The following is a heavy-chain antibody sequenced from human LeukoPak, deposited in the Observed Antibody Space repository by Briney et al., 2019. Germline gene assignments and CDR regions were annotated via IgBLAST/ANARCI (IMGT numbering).Heavy chain of an antibody. Sequence: ASVKVSCKASGYTFTSYGISWVRQAPGQGLEWTGWISAYNGNTNYAQKLQGRVTMTTDTSTSTAYMELRSLRSDDTAVYYCARSLSAGTTNLADYWGQGTLVTVSS. CDR2: ISAYNGNT. D-gene: IGHD1-7*01. J-gene: IGHJ4*02. CDR1: GYTFTSYG. V-gene: IGHV1-18*01. CDR3: ARSLSAGTTNLADY.